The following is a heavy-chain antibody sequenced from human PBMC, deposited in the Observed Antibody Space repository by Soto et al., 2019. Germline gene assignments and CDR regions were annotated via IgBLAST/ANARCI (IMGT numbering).Heavy chain of an antibody. CDR3: ARGGANDAFDV. CDR1: GFIVSNNY. Sequence: EVQLVETGGGLIQPGGSLRLSCAASGFIVSNNYMSWVRQAPGKGLEWVSVLYSGGGTYYADSVKGRFTISRDSSKNTLYLQMTSLSDEDTAVYFCARGGANDAFDVWGQGTMATVSS. D-gene: IGHD1-26*01. CDR2: LYSGGGT. V-gene: IGHV3-53*02. J-gene: IGHJ3*01.